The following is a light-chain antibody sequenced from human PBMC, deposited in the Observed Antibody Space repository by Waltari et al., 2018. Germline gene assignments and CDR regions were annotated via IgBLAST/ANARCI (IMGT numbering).Light chain of an antibody. CDR2: EVS. CDR3: SSYTRSDTYV. CDR1: SSDVGAYNF. J-gene: IGLJ1*01. Sequence: QSALTQPASVSGSPGQSITISCTGTSSDVGAYNFVSWYQQHPGKAPKLMIHEVSNRPSGVSNRCSGSKSGNPASLTISALQAEDEADYHCSSYTRSDTYVFGAGTKVTVL. V-gene: IGLV2-14*01.